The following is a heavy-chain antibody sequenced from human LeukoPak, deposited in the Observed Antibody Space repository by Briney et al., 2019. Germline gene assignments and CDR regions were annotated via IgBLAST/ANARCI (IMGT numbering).Heavy chain of an antibody. J-gene: IGHJ4*02. CDR2: ISSSSSYI. D-gene: IGHD3-3*01. Sequence: PGGSLRLSCAASGFTFSSYSMNWVRQAPGKGLEWVSSISSSSSYIYYADSVKGRFTISRDNAKNSLYLQMNSLRAEDTAVYYCARVQGFWSGYFDYWGQGTLVTVSS. CDR1: GFTFSSYS. CDR3: ARVQGFWSGYFDY. V-gene: IGHV3-21*01.